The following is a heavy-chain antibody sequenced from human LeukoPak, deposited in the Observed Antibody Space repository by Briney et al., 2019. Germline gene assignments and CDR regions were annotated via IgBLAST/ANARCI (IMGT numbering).Heavy chain of an antibody. D-gene: IGHD3-10*01. CDR2: IYYRGRT. V-gene: IGHV4-39*02. Sequence: PSETLSLTCTVSGGSISRCIYYWGWLRQPPGKGLEWIGSIYYRGRTYYNPSRNSRVTISVDTSKNHFSLKLSSVTAADTAVYYCAKPDSGKSSLDYWGQGTLVTVSS. CDR3: AKPDSGKSSLDY. J-gene: IGHJ4*02. CDR1: GGSISRCIYY.